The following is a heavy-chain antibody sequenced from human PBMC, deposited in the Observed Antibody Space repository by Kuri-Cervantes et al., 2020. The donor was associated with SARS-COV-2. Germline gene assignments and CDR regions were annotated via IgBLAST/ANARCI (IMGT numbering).Heavy chain of an antibody. CDR3: ARDHPYSSYDYYYYGMDV. Sequence: ASVKVSCKASGYTFTSYAMHWVRQAPGQRLEWMGWINAGNGNTKYSQKFQGRVTITRDTSASTAYMELSSLISEDTAVYYCARDHPYSSYDYYYYGMDVWGQGTTVTVSS. D-gene: IGHD4-11*01. J-gene: IGHJ6*02. V-gene: IGHV1-3*01. CDR1: GYTFTSYA. CDR2: INAGNGNT.